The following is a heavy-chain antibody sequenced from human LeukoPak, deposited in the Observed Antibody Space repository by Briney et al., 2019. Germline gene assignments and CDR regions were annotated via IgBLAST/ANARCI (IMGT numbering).Heavy chain of an antibody. CDR1: GYTFTNYG. CDR2: ISAYNGNT. D-gene: IGHD2-15*01. Sequence: ASVKVSCKASGYTFTNYGISWVRQAPGQGLEWMGWISAYNGNTNYAQKLQGRVTMTTDTSTSTAYMELRSLTSDDTAGYYCARGGSDCSGGNCPYSWFDPWGQGTLVTVSS. J-gene: IGHJ5*02. V-gene: IGHV1-18*01. CDR3: ARGGSDCSGGNCPYSWFDP.